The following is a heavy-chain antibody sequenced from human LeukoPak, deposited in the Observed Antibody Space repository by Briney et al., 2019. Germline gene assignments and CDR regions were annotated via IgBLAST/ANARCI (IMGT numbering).Heavy chain of an antibody. V-gene: IGHV3-23*01. J-gene: IGHJ4*02. CDR3: AKWGCSGGSCYPFDY. CDR1: GFTFSSYA. D-gene: IGHD2-15*01. CDR2: ISGSRNNT. Sequence: GGSLRLSCAASGFTFSSYAMAWVRQAPGKGLEWVSAISGSRNNTYYADSVKDRFTISRDNSKNTLYLQMNGLRAEDTAIYYCAKWGCSGGSCYPFDYWGQGTLVTVSS.